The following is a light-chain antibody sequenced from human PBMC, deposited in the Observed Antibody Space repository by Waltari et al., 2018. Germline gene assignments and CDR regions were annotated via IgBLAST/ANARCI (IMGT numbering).Light chain of an antibody. CDR3: QVYNNDMYT. V-gene: IGKV1-5*03. CDR2: QAS. J-gene: IGKJ2*01. CDR1: QRISTW. Sequence: DIQMTQSPSTLSASVGDRVIITCRASQRISTWLAWYQHKPGKAPKLLISQASNLENGVPSRFSGSGSGTDFTLTINSLQPDDFATYYCQVYNNDMYTFGQGTKLEIK.